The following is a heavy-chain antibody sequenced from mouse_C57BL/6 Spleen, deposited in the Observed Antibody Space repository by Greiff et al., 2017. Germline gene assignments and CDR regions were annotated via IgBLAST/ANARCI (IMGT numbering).Heavy chain of an antibody. D-gene: IGHD4-1*01. CDR2: IDPSDSYT. Sequence: VQLQQPGAELVMPGASVKLSCKASGYTFTSYWMHWVKQRPGQGLEWIGEIDPSDSYTNYNQKFKGKSTLTVDKSSSTAYMQLSSLTSEDSAVYYCARSGTRGYYFDYWGQGTTLTVSS. CDR3: ARSGTRGYYFDY. CDR1: GYTFTSYW. V-gene: IGHV1-69*01. J-gene: IGHJ2*01.